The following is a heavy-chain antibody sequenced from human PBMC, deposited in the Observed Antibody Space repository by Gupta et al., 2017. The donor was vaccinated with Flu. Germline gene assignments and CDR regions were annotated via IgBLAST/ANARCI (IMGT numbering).Heavy chain of an antibody. CDR2: IYSGGST. CDR3: ARVAGKQSGGMDV. V-gene: IGHV3-53*04. CDR1: GFTVSSNY. J-gene: IGHJ6*02. D-gene: IGHD3-10*01. Sequence: EVQLVESGGGLVQPGGSLRLSCAASGFTVSSNYMSWVRQAPGKGLEWVSVIYSGGSTYYADAVKGRFTISRHNSKNTLYLQMNSLRAEDTAVYYCARVAGKQSGGMDVWGQGTTVTVSS.